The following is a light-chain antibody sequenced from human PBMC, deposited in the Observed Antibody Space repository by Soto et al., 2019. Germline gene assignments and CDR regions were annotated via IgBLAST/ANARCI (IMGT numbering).Light chain of an antibody. CDR2: CAT. V-gene: IGKV3-20*01. CDR1: QSVSSSY. J-gene: IGKJ3*01. Sequence: EILLTQSSGTLSLSPGERATLSCRASQSVSSSYLAWYQQKPGQAPRLLIYCATSRATGIPDRFSGSGSGTDFTLTISRLEPEDFALYYCQQYSSSTRFTFCPGTKVDIK. CDR3: QQYSSSTRFT.